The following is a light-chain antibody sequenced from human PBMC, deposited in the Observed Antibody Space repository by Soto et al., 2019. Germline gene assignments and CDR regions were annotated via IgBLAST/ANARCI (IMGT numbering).Light chain of an antibody. CDR3: QQRGNSPET. V-gene: IGKV3-11*01. J-gene: IGKJ1*01. Sequence: LLTQSPATLSLSPGERATLSCRASQTVNTYLAWYQQKPGQAPRLLIYDASTRATGIPARFSGSGSGTDFTLTISSLGPEDFAVYFCQQRGNSPETFGQGTKVEI. CDR2: DAS. CDR1: QTVNTY.